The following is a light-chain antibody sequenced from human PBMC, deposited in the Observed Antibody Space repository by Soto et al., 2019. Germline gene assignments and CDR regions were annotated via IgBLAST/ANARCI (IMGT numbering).Light chain of an antibody. CDR2: KAS. CDR1: QSISTW. CDR3: QQYNTYPLT. Sequence: DIQMTQSPSTLSASVGDRVTITCRVSQSISTWLAWYQQKPGKAPKLLIYKASTLEGGVPSRFSGSGSGTDFNITISSLQPDDFATYYCQQYNTYPLTFGGGTKVDIK. V-gene: IGKV1-5*03. J-gene: IGKJ4*01.